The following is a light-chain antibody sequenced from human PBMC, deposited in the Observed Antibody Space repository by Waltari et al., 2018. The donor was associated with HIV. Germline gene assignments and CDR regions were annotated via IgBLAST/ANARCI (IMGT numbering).Light chain of an antibody. CDR2: DDS. CDR3: SSYTNTTTLVL. CDR1: NIGSKS. Sequence: SYVLTQPPSVSVAPGQTARITCGGNNIGSKSGHWYQQKPGQAPVLVVYDDSDRPSGIPERFSGSNSGNTATLTISGLQAEDDADYYCSSYTNTTTLVLFGGGTKLTVL. J-gene: IGLJ2*01. V-gene: IGLV3-21*02.